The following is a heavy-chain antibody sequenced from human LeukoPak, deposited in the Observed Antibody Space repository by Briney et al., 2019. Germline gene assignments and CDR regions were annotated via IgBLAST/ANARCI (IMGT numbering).Heavy chain of an antibody. CDR2: IYYSGST. CDR3: ARDQGYSYGSLDY. Sequence: KTSETLSLTCTVSGGSISSYYWSWIRQPPGKGLEWIGYIYYSGSTNYNPSLKSRVTISVDTSKNQFSLKLSSVTAADTAVYYCARDQGYSYGSLDYWGQGTLVTVSS. D-gene: IGHD5-18*01. J-gene: IGHJ4*02. V-gene: IGHV4-59*01. CDR1: GGSISSYY.